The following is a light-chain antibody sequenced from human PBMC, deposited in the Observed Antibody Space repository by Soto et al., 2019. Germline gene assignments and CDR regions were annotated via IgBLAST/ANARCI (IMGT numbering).Light chain of an antibody. CDR1: SSNIGSNT. CDR3: AAWDDSLNGPV. Sequence: QSVLTQPPSASGTHGQRVTISCSGSSSNIGSNTVNWYQQLPGTAPKLLIYSNNQWPSGVPDRFSGSKSGTSASLAISGLQSEDEADYYCAAWDDSLNGPVFGGGTKVTVL. CDR2: SNN. V-gene: IGLV1-44*01. J-gene: IGLJ3*02.